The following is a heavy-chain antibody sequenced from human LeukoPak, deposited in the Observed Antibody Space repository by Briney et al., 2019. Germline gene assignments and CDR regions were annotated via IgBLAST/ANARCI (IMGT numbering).Heavy chain of an antibody. V-gene: IGHV4-34*01. J-gene: IGHJ4*02. CDR1: GGSFSGYY. Sequence: SETLSLTCAVYGGSFSGYYWSWIRQPPGTGLEWIGEINHSGSTNYNPSLKSRVTISVDTSKNQFSLKLSSVTAADTAVYYCASGGLGCSGGSSYPPFDYWGQGTLVTVSS. CDR2: INHSGST. D-gene: IGHD2-15*01. CDR3: ASGGLGCSGGSSYPPFDY.